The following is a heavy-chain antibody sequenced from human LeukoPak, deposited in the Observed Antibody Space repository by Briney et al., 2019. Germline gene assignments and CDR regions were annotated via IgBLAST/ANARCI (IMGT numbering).Heavy chain of an antibody. D-gene: IGHD5-12*01. CDR1: GGSISSGGYS. Sequence: SETLSLTCAVSGGSISSGGYSWSWIRQPPGKGLEWIGYIYHSGSTYYNPSLKSRVTISVDRSKNQFSLKLSSVTAADTAVYYCARAEGLRNLDYWGQGTLVTVSS. CDR3: ARAEGLRNLDY. V-gene: IGHV4-30-2*01. CDR2: IYHSGST. J-gene: IGHJ4*02.